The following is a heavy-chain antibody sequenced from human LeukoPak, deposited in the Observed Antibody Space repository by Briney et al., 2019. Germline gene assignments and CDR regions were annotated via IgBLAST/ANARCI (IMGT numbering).Heavy chain of an antibody. CDR2: ISRNSGSI. D-gene: IGHD6-19*01. CDR3: AKGIAGYSSCCITN. Sequence: GGSLRLSCAASGFTFDDYAMHWVRQAPGKGLEWVSDISRNSGSIDYADYVKGRFTISRDNGKQSLYLQMISLRAEDTALCYCAKGIAGYSSCCITNWGQGALVTV. CDR1: GFTFDDYA. J-gene: IGHJ4*02. V-gene: IGHV3-9*01.